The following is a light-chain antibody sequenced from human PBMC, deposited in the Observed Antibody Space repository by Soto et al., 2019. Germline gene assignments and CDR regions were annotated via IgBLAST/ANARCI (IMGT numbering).Light chain of an antibody. CDR3: QHYVSSPLT. CDR2: AAS. Sequence: EIVLTQSPGTLSLSPGERATLSCRASQTVTSSYLAWYQQKPGQAPRLLIYAASSRATGIPDRFSGSGSGTDFTLIISRLEPEDFAVYYCQHYVSSPLTFGRGTKVEIK. J-gene: IGKJ4*01. CDR1: QTVTSSY. V-gene: IGKV3-20*01.